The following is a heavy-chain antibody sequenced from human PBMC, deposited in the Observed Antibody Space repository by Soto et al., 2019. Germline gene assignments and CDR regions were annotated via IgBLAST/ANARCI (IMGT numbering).Heavy chain of an antibody. V-gene: IGHV3-20*04. Sequence: EVQLVESGGGVVRPGGSLRLSCAASGFTFDDYAMSWVRQAPGKGLEWVSGINWNGYNTGYADSVKGRFTISRDNAKSSLYLQMNSLRAEDTALYYWARALTTVSYWGPFDYWGQGTLVTVSS. CDR3: ARALTTVSYWGPFDY. D-gene: IGHD1-26*01. CDR2: INWNGYNT. CDR1: GFTFDDYA. J-gene: IGHJ4*02.